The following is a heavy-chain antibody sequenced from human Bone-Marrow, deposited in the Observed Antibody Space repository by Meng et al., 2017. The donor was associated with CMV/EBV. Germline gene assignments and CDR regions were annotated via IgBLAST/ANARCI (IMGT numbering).Heavy chain of an antibody. V-gene: IGHV4-34*01. Sequence: GSLRLSCAVYRGSFSAYYWTWIRQPPGKGLEWIGEINHSGSTNYSPSLKSRVTISLDTSKNQFSLKLSSVTAADTAVYYCARSGATPTYHWGQGTRVTGSS. CDR1: RGSFSAYY. CDR2: INHSGST. D-gene: IGHD1-26*01. CDR3: ARSGATPTYH. J-gene: IGHJ5*02.